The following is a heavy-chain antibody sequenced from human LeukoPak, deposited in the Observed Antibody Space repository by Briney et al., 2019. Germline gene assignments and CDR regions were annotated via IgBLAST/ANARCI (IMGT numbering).Heavy chain of an antibody. CDR3: AIRYCSSTSCPFDP. D-gene: IGHD2-2*01. V-gene: IGHV3-7*01. Sequence: GGSLRLSCAASGFTFSSYWMSWVRQAPGKGLEWVANIKQDGSEKYYVDSVKGRFTISRDNAKNTLYLQMNSLRAEDTAVYYCAIRYCSSTSCPFDPWVQGTLVTVSS. J-gene: IGHJ5*02. CDR1: GFTFSSYW. CDR2: IKQDGSEK.